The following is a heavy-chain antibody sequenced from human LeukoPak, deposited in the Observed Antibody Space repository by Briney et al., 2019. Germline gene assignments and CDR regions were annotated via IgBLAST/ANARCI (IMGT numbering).Heavy chain of an antibody. Sequence: GGSVRLSCAASGFTFSSYSMNWVRQAPGKGLEWVSSISSSSSYIYYADSVKGRFTISRDNAKNSLYLQMNSLRAEDTAVYYSARDDIVVVPAAASAEYFQHWGQGTLVTVSS. CDR3: ARDDIVVVPAAASAEYFQH. CDR2: ISSSSSYI. CDR1: GFTFSSYS. V-gene: IGHV3-21*01. D-gene: IGHD2-2*01. J-gene: IGHJ1*01.